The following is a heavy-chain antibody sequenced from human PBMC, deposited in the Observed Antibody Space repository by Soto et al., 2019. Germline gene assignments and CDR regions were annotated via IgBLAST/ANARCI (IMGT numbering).Heavy chain of an antibody. V-gene: IGHV1-18*01. J-gene: IGHJ5*02. CDR3: ARVVPGAAAWFGP. CDR1: GYTFSNYG. Sequence: QVQLVQSGGEVKRPGASVKVSCKTSGYTFSNYGITWVRQAPGQPLEWLGWISLYSDGTNYAQKLQGRVSMTTDTSTTTAYMELRSLRSGDTAVYYCARVVPGAAAWFGPWGQGTLVTVSS. D-gene: IGHD2-2*01. CDR2: ISLYSDGT.